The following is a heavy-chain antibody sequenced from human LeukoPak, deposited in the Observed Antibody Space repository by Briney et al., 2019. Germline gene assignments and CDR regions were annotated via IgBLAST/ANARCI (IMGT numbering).Heavy chain of an antibody. CDR1: GFTFSSYS. Sequence: GGSLRLSCAASGFTFSSYSMNWVRQAPGKGLEWVSSISSSSSYIYYAGSVKGRFTISRDNAKNSLYLQMNSLRAEDTAVYYCARDYYDSSGYLRSFDYWGQGTLVTVSS. CDR2: ISSSSSYI. D-gene: IGHD3-22*01. J-gene: IGHJ4*02. CDR3: ARDYYDSSGYLRSFDY. V-gene: IGHV3-21*01.